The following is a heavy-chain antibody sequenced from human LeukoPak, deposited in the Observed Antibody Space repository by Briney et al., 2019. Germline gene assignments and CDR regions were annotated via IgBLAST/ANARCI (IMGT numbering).Heavy chain of an antibody. CDR3: AKMTTVTTRSGWFDP. CDR2: ISGSGGST. V-gene: IGHV3-23*01. Sequence: GGSLRLSCAASGFTFSSYAMSWVRQAPGKGLEWVSAISGSGGSTYYADSVKGRFTISRDNSKNTLYLQMNSLRAEDTAVYYCAKMTTVTTRSGWFDPRGQGTLVTVSS. J-gene: IGHJ5*02. D-gene: IGHD4-17*01. CDR1: GFTFSSYA.